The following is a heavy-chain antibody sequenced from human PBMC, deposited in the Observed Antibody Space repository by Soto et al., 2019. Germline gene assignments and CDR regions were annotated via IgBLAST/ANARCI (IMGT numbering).Heavy chain of an antibody. Sequence: QVQLVQSGAEVKKPGASVKASCKASGYTFTSYAMHWVRQAPGQRLEWMGWINAGNGNTKYSQKFQGRVTITRDTSTSTAYMELSSLRSEDTAVYYCARDDYGDYYCDYWGQGTLVTVSS. CDR3: ARDDYGDYYCDY. D-gene: IGHD4-17*01. J-gene: IGHJ4*02. V-gene: IGHV1-3*01. CDR1: GYTFTSYA. CDR2: INAGNGNT.